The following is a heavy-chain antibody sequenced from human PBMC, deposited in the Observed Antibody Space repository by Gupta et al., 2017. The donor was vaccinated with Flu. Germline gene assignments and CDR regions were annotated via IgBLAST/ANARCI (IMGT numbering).Heavy chain of an antibody. CDR1: GFTFSSYG. CDR2: IWNDGSNK. CDR3: ASEGLITGTTVGAYYFDY. V-gene: IGHV3-33*01. Sequence: QVQLVESGGGVVQPGRSLRLSCAASGFTFSSYGMHWVRQAPGKGLEWVAAIWNDGSNKYYADSVKGRFTISRDNSQNTLYLQMNSLRAEDTAVYYCASEGLITGTTVGAYYFDYWGQGTLVTVSS. J-gene: IGHJ4*02. D-gene: IGHD1-7*01.